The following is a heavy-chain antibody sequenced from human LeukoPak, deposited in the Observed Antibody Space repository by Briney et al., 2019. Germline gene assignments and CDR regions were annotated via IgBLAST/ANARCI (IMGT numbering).Heavy chain of an antibody. D-gene: IGHD1-26*01. Sequence: GETLKLSCAASGFTFSGSAIHWVRQSSGKGLEWVGQIDKKDKGYATATAYAASVKGRFTISRDDSINTAYLQMKSLKTEDTALYYCTRDSGTYNWFDPWGQGTLVTVSS. CDR2: IDKKDKGYATAT. V-gene: IGHV3-73*01. CDR1: GFTFSGSA. CDR3: TRDSGTYNWFDP. J-gene: IGHJ5*02.